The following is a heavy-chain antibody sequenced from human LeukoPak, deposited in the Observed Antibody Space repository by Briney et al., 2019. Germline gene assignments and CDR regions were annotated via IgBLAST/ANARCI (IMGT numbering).Heavy chain of an antibody. J-gene: IGHJ4*02. CDR2: ISGDGNAK. CDR1: GFTFNTYV. D-gene: IGHD2/OR15-2a*01. CDR3: ARDYVYAFDS. Sequence: QSGGSLRLSCAASGFTFNTYVMNWVRQAPGKGLEWVSYISGDGNAKHYTDSVKGRFTISRDNAKNALYLQMNSLRAEDTAVYFCARDYVYAFDSWGQGTLVTVSS. V-gene: IGHV3-48*01.